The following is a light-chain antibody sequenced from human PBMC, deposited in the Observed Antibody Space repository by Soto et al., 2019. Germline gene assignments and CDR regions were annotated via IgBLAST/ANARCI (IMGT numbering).Light chain of an antibody. V-gene: IGLV2-14*03. CDR1: SSDVGGYNY. Sequence: SPLSQPASVSGSHGQSLTISCTGTSSDVGGYNYVSWYQHHPGKAPKLMIFDVSNRPSGVSNRFSGSKSGNTASLTISGLQAEDEADYYCSSYTSSSTLVFGTGTKVTVL. CDR2: DVS. J-gene: IGLJ1*01. CDR3: SSYTSSSTLV.